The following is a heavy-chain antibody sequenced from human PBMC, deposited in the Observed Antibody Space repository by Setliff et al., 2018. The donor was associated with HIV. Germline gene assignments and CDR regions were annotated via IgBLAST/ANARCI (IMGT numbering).Heavy chain of an antibody. V-gene: IGHV4-31*03. D-gene: IGHD2-2*01. CDR1: GGSISSGYYY. CDR2: IYYSGNP. Sequence: SETLSLTCTVSGGSISSGYYYWSWIRQHPGKGMEWIGYIYYSGNPIYNPSLRRRVTISLDTSKNQFSLKLSSVTASDTAVYYCARGFDYAQRPPLYYFDYWGQGTLVTVSS. CDR3: ARGFDYAQRPPLYYFDY. J-gene: IGHJ4*02.